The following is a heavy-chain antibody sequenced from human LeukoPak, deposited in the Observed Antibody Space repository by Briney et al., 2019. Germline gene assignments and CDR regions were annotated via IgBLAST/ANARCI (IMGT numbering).Heavy chain of an antibody. Sequence: PSETLSLTCTVSGGSISSYYWSLIRQPPGKGLEWIGYIYYSGSTNYNPSLKSRVTISVDTSKNQFSLKLSSVTAADTAVYYCARESQGHFDYWGQGTLVTVSS. V-gene: IGHV4-59*01. CDR1: GGSISSYY. CDR2: IYYSGST. J-gene: IGHJ4*02. CDR3: ARESQGHFDY.